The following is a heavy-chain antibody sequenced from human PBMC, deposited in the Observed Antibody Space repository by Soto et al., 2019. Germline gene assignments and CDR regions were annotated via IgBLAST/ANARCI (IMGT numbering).Heavy chain of an antibody. CDR3: AVWALYCGGDCYAYYYYGMDV. Sequence: SVKVSCKASGGTFSSYAISWVRQAPGQGLEWMGGIIPIFGTANYAQKFQGRVTITADESTSTAYMELSSLRSEDTAVYYCAVWALYCGGDCYAYYYYGMDVWGQGTTVTVSS. CDR2: IIPIFGTA. J-gene: IGHJ6*02. D-gene: IGHD2-21*02. CDR1: GGTFSSYA. V-gene: IGHV1-69*13.